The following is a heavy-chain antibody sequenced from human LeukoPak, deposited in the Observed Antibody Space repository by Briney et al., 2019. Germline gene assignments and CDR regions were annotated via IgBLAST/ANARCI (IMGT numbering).Heavy chain of an antibody. CDR2: IIPIFGTA. D-gene: IGHD2-15*01. CDR1: GGTFISYA. J-gene: IGHJ5*02. V-gene: IGHV1-69*05. Sequence: GASVKVSCKASGGTFISYAISWVRQAPGQGLEWMGGIIPIFGTANYAQKFQGRVTMTRDTSTSTVYMELSSLRSEDTAVYYCARDSGYCSGGSCYSQSAWFDPWGQGTLVTVSS. CDR3: ARDSGYCSGGSCYSQSAWFDP.